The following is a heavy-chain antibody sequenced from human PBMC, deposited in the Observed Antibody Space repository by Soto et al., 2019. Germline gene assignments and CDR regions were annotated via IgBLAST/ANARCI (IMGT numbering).Heavy chain of an antibody. CDR2: IYHSGST. J-gene: IGHJ4*02. CDR3: ATTYYDILTGYYPEGGFDY. V-gene: IGHV4-30-2*01. Sequence: SETLSLTCAVSGGSISSGGYSWSWIRQPPGKGLEWIGYIYHSGSTYYNPSLKSRVTISVDRSKNQFSLKLSSVTAADTAVYYCATTYYDILTGYYPEGGFDYWGQGTLVTVSS. D-gene: IGHD3-9*01. CDR1: GGSISSGGYS.